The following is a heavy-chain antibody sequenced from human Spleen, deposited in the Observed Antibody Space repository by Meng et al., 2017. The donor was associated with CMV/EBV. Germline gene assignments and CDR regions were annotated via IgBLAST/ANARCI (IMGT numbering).Heavy chain of an antibody. V-gene: IGHV6-1*01. D-gene: IGHD1-7*01. Sequence: SGDSISSNSAAWNCIRQSPSRGLEWLGRTYYSSKWYNDYAVSVKSRITINPDISKNQFSLQLNSVTPEDTAVYYCARGTLRQWYFDLWGRGTLVTVSS. J-gene: IGHJ2*01. CDR3: ARGTLRQWYFDL. CDR2: TYYSSKWYN. CDR1: GDSISSNSAA.